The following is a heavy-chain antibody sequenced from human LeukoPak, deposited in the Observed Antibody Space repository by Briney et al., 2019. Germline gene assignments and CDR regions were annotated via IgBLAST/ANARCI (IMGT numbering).Heavy chain of an antibody. D-gene: IGHD3-22*01. J-gene: IGHJ1*01. CDR2: IYPGDSDT. CDR1: GYSFTSYW. CDR3: ARLKQDCGYYYDSSGYSYFQH. V-gene: IGHV5-51*01. Sequence: GESLKISCKGSGYSFTSYWIGWVRQMPGKGLEWMGIIYPGDSDTRYSPSFQGQVTISADKSISTAYLQWSSLKASDTAMYYCARLKQDCGYYYDSSGYSYFQHWGQGTLVTVSS.